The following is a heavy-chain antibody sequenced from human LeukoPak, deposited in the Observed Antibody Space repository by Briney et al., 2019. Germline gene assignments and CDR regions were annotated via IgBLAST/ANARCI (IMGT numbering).Heavy chain of an antibody. CDR3: ATTGYSSRNY. D-gene: IGHD6-13*01. V-gene: IGHV3-23*01. J-gene: IGHJ4*02. Sequence: GGSLRLSCAASGFTFSSYAMGWVRQAPGKGLEWVSAISGSGDTYYADSVKGRFTISRDNSKDTLYLQMNSLGAEDTAVYYCATTGYSSRNYWGQGTLVTVSS. CDR1: GFTFSSYA. CDR2: ISGSGDT.